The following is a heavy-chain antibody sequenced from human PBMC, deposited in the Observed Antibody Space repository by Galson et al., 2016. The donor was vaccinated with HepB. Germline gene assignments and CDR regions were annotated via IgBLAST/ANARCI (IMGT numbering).Heavy chain of an antibody. D-gene: IGHD3-10*01. CDR3: AGGDYGSGSYYAY. J-gene: IGHJ4*02. V-gene: IGHV3-9*01. Sequence: SLRLSCAASGFTFDDYAMHWVRQAPGKGLEWVSGISWNSGSIGYADSVKGRFTISRDNSKNTLYLQMNSLRAEDTAVYYCAGGDYGSGSYYAYWGQGTLVTVSS. CDR1: GFTFDDYA. CDR2: ISWNSGSI.